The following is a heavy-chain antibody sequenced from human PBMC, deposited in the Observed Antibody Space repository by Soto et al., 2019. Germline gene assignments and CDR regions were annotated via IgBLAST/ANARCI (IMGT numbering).Heavy chain of an antibody. V-gene: IGHV1-18*01. J-gene: IGHJ6*02. CDR1: GYTFTSYG. Sequence: ASVKVSCKASGYTFTSYGISWVRQAPGQGLEWMGWISAYNGNTNYAQKLQGRVTMTTYTSTSTAYMELRSLRSDDTAVYYCARDRLIAARPKSYYYYGMDVWGQGTTVTVSS. CDR3: ARDRLIAARPKSYYYYGMDV. D-gene: IGHD6-6*01. CDR2: ISAYNGNT.